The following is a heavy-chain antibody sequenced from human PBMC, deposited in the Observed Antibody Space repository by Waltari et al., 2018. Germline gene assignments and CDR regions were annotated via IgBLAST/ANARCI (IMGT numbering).Heavy chain of an antibody. V-gene: IGHV3-74*01. Sequence: EVQLVESGGGLVQPGGPLRLSCAVSGFSLNSYWMHWVRRAPGKGLVWVSRISGEGTYANYAGSVKGRFTISRDNAKNTLYLQMNSLRAEDTAVYYCAREYNYGDLYFDYWGQGALVTVSS. CDR2: ISGEGTYA. J-gene: IGHJ4*02. CDR3: AREYNYGDLYFDY. CDR1: GFSLNSYW. D-gene: IGHD3-10*01.